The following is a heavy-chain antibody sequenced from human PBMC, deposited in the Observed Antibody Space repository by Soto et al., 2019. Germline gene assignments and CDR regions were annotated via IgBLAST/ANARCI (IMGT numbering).Heavy chain of an antibody. CDR1: GFTFSSYS. CDR3: ARSGTTYRDYYYGMDV. D-gene: IGHD1-7*01. CDR2: ISSSSSYI. J-gene: IGHJ6*02. Sequence: GGSLRLSCAASGFTFSSYSMNWVRQAPGKGLEWVPSISSSSSYIYYADSVKGRFTISRDNAKNSLYLQMNSLRAEDTAVYYCARSGTTYRDYYYGMDVWGQGTTVTVSS. V-gene: IGHV3-21*01.